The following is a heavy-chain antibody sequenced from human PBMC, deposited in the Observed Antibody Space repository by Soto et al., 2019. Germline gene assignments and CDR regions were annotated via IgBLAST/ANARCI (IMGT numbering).Heavy chain of an antibody. V-gene: IGHV4-39*01. J-gene: IGHJ5*02. CDR3: ARHRARNWFDP. Sequence: AEALCFTCIFSGGSISISRYYWGGIRQPPGKGLEWIGSIYYSGSTYYNPSLKSRVTISVDTSKNQFSLKLSSVTAADTAVFYCARHRARNWFDPWGQGTLVTVSS. CDR1: GGSISISRYY. CDR2: IYYSGST. D-gene: IGHD6-6*01.